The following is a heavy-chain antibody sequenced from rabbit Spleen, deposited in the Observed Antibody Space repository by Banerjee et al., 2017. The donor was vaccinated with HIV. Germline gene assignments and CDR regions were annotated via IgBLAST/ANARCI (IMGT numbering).Heavy chain of an antibody. J-gene: IGHJ4*01. V-gene: IGHV1S45*01. CDR2: IDIGDVST. CDR1: GVSFSGDSY. Sequence: QEQLEESGGDLVQPGGSLTLSCKASGVSFSGDSYMCWVRQAPGKGLEWIVCIDIGDVSTYYASWAKGLVTMSRPSSTTVTLQMTSLTVADTATYFCARDDGSGWGAPYYCLLWGQGTLFTVS. D-gene: IGHD4-1*01. CDR3: ARDDGSGWGAPYYCLL.